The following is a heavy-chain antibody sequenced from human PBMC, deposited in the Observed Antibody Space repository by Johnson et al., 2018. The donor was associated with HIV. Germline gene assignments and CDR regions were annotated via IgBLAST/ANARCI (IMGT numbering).Heavy chain of an antibody. CDR1: GFSFSDHY. CDR2: ISSSGSTI. D-gene: IGHD5-18*01. J-gene: IGHJ3*02. Sequence: QVQLVESGGGLVKPGGSLRLSCAASGFSFSDHYMSWIRQAPGKGLEWVSYISSSGSTIYYADSVKGRFTVSRDNAKNSLYLQMNSLRAEDTAMYYCARGMWIPEIDASDIWGQGTMVTVSS. CDR3: ARGMWIPEIDASDI. V-gene: IGHV3-11*04.